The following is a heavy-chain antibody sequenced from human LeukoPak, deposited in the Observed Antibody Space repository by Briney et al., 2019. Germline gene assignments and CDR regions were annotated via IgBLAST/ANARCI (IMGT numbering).Heavy chain of an antibody. D-gene: IGHD3-22*01. CDR2: ISSSGSTI. Sequence: GGSLRLSRAASGFTFSSYEMNWVRQAAGKGLGRVSYISSSGSTIYYADSLKGGFTISRDNAKNSLYLQMNSLRAEDTAVYYCARGKYYYDSSGYYYYYGMDVWGQGTTVTVS. CDR3: ARGKYYYDSSGYYYYYGMDV. CDR1: GFTFSSYE. J-gene: IGHJ6*02. V-gene: IGHV3-48*03.